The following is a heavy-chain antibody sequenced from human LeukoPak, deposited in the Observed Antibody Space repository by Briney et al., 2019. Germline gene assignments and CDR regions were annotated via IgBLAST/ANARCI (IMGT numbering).Heavy chain of an antibody. D-gene: IGHD6-13*01. Sequence: ASVKVSCKASGYTFTGYYMHWVRQAPGQGLEWMGWINPNSGGTNYAQKLQGRVTMTRDTSISIAYMELSRLRSDDTAVYYCARDRRSSSWLGYWGQGTLVTVSS. CDR3: ARDRRSSSWLGY. CDR1: GYTFTGYY. CDR2: INPNSGGT. J-gene: IGHJ4*02. V-gene: IGHV1-2*02.